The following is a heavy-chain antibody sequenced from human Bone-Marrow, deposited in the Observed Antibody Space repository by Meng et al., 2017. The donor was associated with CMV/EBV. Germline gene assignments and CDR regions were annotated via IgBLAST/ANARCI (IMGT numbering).Heavy chain of an antibody. J-gene: IGHJ6*02. CDR2: INHSGST. CDR3: ARVGGFCSSTSCYERGYYYYYGMDV. Sequence: GSLRLSCAVYGGSFSGYYWSWIRQPPGKGLEWIGEINHSGSTNYNPSLKSRVTISVDTSKNPFSLKLSSVTAADTAVYYCARVGGFCSSTSCYERGYYYYYGMDVWGQGTTVTVSS. V-gene: IGHV4-34*01. CDR1: GGSFSGYY. D-gene: IGHD2-2*03.